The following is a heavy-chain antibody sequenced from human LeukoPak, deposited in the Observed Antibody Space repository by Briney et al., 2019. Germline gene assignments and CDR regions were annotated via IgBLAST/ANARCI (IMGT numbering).Heavy chain of an antibody. V-gene: IGHV4-59*01. D-gene: IGHD1-26*01. CDR2: IYYSGST. CDR1: GGSISSYY. CDR3: ARSEVSVGAIRFDY. Sequence: SETLSLTCTVSGGSISSYYWSWIRQPPGKGLEWIGYIYYSGSTNYNPSLKSRVTISVDTSNNQFSLKLSSVTAADTAVYYCARSEVSVGAIRFDYWGQGTLVTVSS. J-gene: IGHJ4*02.